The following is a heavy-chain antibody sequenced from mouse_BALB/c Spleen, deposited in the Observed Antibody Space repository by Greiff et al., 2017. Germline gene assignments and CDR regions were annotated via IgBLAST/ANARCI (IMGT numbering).Heavy chain of an antibody. Sequence: QVQLQQSGPELVKPGASVKMSCKASGYTFTSYYIHWVKQRPGQGLEWIGWIYPGDGSTKYNEKFKGKTTLTADKSSSTAYMLLSSLTSEDSAIYFCARRDYFDYWGQGTTLTVSS. CDR2: IYPGDGST. J-gene: IGHJ2*01. V-gene: IGHV1S56*01. CDR1: GYTFTSYY. CDR3: ARRDYFDY.